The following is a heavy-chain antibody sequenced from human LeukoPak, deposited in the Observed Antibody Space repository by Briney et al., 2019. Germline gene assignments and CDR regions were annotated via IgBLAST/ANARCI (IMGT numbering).Heavy chain of an antibody. CDR3: AKDIPSSGWAHDY. Sequence: GGSLSLSCAASGVTFSNYAMSRVHPAPGTGLESVSGISGSGDSTYYADSVKGRFTISRDNSKNTLYLQMNNLRAEDTAVYYSAKDIPSSGWAHDYWGQGTLVTVSS. D-gene: IGHD6-19*01. V-gene: IGHV3-23*01. J-gene: IGHJ4*02. CDR2: ISGSGDST. CDR1: GVTFSNYA.